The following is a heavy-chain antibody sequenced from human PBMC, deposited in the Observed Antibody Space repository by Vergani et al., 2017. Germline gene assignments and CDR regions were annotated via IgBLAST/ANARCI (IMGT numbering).Heavy chain of an antibody. J-gene: IGHJ4*02. CDR3: ARGGVLMVYAYYFDY. Sequence: QVQLVQSGAEVKKPGASVKVSCKASGYTFTSYYMHWVRQAPGQGLEWMGIINPSGGSTSYAQKFQGRVTMTRDTSTSTVYMELSSLRSEDTAVYYCARGGVLMVYAYYFDYWGQGTLVTVSS. D-gene: IGHD2-8*01. V-gene: IGHV1-46*01. CDR2: INPSGGST. CDR1: GYTFTSYY.